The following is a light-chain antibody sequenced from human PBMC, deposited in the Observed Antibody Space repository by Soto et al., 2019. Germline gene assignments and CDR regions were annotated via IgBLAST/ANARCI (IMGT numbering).Light chain of an antibody. CDR1: QSVSSN. CDR2: GAS. CDR3: QQYNNWPRT. Sequence: EIVMTQSPATLSVSPGERATLSCRASQSVSSNLAWYQQKPGQAPGLLIYGASTRATGVSARFSGSGSGTEFTLTISSLQSEDFAVYYCQQYNNWPRTFGQGTKVDIK. J-gene: IGKJ1*01. V-gene: IGKV3-15*01.